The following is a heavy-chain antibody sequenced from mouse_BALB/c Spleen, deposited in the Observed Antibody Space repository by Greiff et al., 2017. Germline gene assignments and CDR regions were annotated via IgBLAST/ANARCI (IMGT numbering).Heavy chain of an antibody. D-gene: IGHD1-2*01. CDR1: GFAFSSYD. Sequence: EVHLVESGGGLVKPGGSLKLSCAASGFAFSSYDMSWVRQTPEKRLEWVAYISSGGGSTYYPDTVKGRFTISRDNAKNTLYLQMSSLKSEDTAMYYCARQEYYGYYYAMDYWGQGTSVTVSS. V-gene: IGHV5-12-1*01. CDR3: ARQEYYGYYYAMDY. J-gene: IGHJ4*01. CDR2: ISSGGGST.